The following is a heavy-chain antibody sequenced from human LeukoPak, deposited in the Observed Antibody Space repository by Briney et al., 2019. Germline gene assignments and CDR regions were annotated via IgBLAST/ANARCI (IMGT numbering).Heavy chain of an antibody. J-gene: IGHJ4*02. Sequence: GRSLRLSCAASGFTFDDYAMHWVRQAPGKGLEWVSGISWNSGGIGYADSVKGRFTISRDNAKNSLYLQMNSLRAEDTALYYCAKDILPHDYVWGSYRYVFDYWGQGTLVTVSS. CDR1: GFTFDDYA. D-gene: IGHD3-16*02. V-gene: IGHV3-9*01. CDR2: ISWNSGGI. CDR3: AKDILPHDYVWGSYRYVFDY.